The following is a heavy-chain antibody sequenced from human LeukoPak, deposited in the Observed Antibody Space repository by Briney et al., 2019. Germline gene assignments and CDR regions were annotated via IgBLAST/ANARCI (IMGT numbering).Heavy chain of an antibody. CDR3: AVYSTSKGWLDP. Sequence: GGSLRLSCAASGFTFSTYWMTWVRQAPGKGLEWVGNIKEDGSQKNYVDSVKGRFTISRDNAKNSLYLQMNSLRAEDTAVYYCAVYSTSKGWLDPWGQGTLVTVSS. D-gene: IGHD2/OR15-2a*01. CDR1: GFTFSTYW. CDR2: IKEDGSQK. V-gene: IGHV3-7*01. J-gene: IGHJ5*02.